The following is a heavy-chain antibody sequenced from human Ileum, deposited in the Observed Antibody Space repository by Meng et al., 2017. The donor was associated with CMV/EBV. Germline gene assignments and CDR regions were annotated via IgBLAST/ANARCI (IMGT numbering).Heavy chain of an antibody. CDR2: FYHSGST. Sequence: GSLRLSCIVSGYSISSGYCWGWIRQPPGKGLEWIGSFYHSGSTYYSPSLQSRVTISVDTSKNHFSLKLTSVTAADTAMYYCARDAYSSGYYDLNWFDPWGQGTLVTVSS. V-gene: IGHV4-38-2*02. J-gene: IGHJ5*02. D-gene: IGHD3-22*01. CDR1: GYSISSGYC. CDR3: ARDAYSSGYYDLNWFDP.